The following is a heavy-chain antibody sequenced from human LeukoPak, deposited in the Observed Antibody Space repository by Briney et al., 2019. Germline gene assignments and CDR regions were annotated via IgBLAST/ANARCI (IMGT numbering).Heavy chain of an antibody. CDR2: IYYSGST. V-gene: IGHV4-31*03. D-gene: IGHD5-12*01. J-gene: IGHJ4*02. CDR1: GGSISSGGYY. Sequence: SETLSLTSTVSGGSISSGGYYWSWIRQPPGKGLEWMGYIYYSGSTYYNPSLKSRVTISVDTSKNQFSLKLSSVTAADTAVYYCAGDPRPGYSGYRLDSWGQGTLVTVSS. CDR3: AGDPRPGYSGYRLDS.